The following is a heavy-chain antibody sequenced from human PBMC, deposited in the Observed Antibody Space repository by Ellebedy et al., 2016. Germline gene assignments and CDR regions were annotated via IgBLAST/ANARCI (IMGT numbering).Heavy chain of an antibody. J-gene: IGHJ5*02. CDR1: GFSITSGYY. CDR3: TRDLGGFPFDP. Sequence: GSLRLSCTVSGFSITSGYYWGWIRQSPGKGLEWIGSVYQGGTTYYNPSLRSRVAISADTSRNQFSLKLTSVTAADTAVYYCTRDLGGFPFDPWGQGSLVTVSS. D-gene: IGHD3-16*01. V-gene: IGHV4-38-2*02. CDR2: VYQGGTT.